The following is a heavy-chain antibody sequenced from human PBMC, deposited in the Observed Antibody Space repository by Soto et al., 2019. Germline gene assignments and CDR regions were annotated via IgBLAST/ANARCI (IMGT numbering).Heavy chain of an antibody. Sequence: GGSLRLSCAASGFTFSSYAMSWVRQAPGKGLEWVSAISGSGGSTYYADSVKGRFTISRDNSKNTLYLQMNSLRAEDTAVYYCASPSWIQLWYAFDYWGQGTLVTGSS. J-gene: IGHJ4*02. CDR2: ISGSGGST. D-gene: IGHD5-18*01. CDR3: ASPSWIQLWYAFDY. CDR1: GFTFSSYA. V-gene: IGHV3-23*01.